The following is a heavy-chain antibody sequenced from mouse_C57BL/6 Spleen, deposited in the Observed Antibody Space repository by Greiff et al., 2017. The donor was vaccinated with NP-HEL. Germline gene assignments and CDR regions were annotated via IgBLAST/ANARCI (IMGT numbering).Heavy chain of an antibody. CDR3: ARSLFISFAY. CDR1: GYTFTSYG. V-gene: IGHV1-81*01. Sequence: QVQLKQSGAELARPGASVKLSCKASGYTFTSYGISWVKQRTGQGLEWIGEIYPRSGNTYYNEKFKGKATLTADKSSSTAYMELRSLTSEDSAVYFCARSLFISFAYWGQGTLVTVSA. D-gene: IGHD1-1*01. J-gene: IGHJ3*01. CDR2: IYPRSGNT.